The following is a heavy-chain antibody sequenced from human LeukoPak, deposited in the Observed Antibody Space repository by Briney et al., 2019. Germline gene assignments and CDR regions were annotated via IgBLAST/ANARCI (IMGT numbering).Heavy chain of an antibody. CDR1: GYTFTGYY. Sequence: VASVKVSCKASGYTFTGYYMHWVRQAPGQGLEWMGWINPNSGGTNYAQKFQGRVTMTRDTSISTAYMELSRLRSDDTAVYYCARSYCSSTSCSEDWFDPWGQGTLVTVSS. V-gene: IGHV1-2*02. J-gene: IGHJ5*02. D-gene: IGHD2-2*01. CDR2: INPNSGGT. CDR3: ARSYCSSTSCSEDWFDP.